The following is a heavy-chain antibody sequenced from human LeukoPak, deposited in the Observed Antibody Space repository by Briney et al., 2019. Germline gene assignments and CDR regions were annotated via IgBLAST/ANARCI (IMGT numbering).Heavy chain of an antibody. CDR2: FDPEDGET. CDR3: ATQKTPRRSLNWYFDL. V-gene: IGHV1-24*01. D-gene: IGHD2-15*01. Sequence: ASVNVSCKVSGYTLTELSMHWVRQAPGKGLEWMGGFDPEDGETIYAQKFQGRVTMTEDTSTDTAYMELSSLRSEDTAVYYCATQKTPRRSLNWYFDLWGRGTLVTVSS. CDR1: GYTLTELS. J-gene: IGHJ2*01.